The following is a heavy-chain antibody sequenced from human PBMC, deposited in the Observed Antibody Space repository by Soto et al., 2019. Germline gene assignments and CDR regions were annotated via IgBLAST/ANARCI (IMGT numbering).Heavy chain of an antibody. D-gene: IGHD2-15*01. CDR3: ARFSGGSYNTYYFYYGMDV. CDR1: GYTFTSYG. J-gene: IGHJ6*02. CDR2: ISAYNGNT. V-gene: IGHV1-18*01. Sequence: QVQLVQSGAEVKKPGASVKVSCKASGYTFTSYGITWVRQAPGQGLDWMGWISAYNGNTKYAQDLQGRVTMTTDTSTSTAYMELSSLRSDDTAVYYCARFSGGSYNTYYFYYGMDVWGQGTTVTVSS.